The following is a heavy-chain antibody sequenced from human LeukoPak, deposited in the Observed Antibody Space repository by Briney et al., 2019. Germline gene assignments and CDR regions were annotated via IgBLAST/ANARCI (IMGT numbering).Heavy chain of an antibody. J-gene: IGHJ4*02. Sequence: ASVKVSCKASGGTFSSYAISWVRQAPGQGLEWMGGIIPIFGTANYAQKFQGRVTMTTDTSTSTAYMELRSLRSDDTAVYYCARVVPAAIAADYWGQGTLVTVSS. CDR3: ARVVPAAIAADY. CDR1: GGTFSSYA. V-gene: IGHV1-69*05. D-gene: IGHD2-2*01. CDR2: IIPIFGTA.